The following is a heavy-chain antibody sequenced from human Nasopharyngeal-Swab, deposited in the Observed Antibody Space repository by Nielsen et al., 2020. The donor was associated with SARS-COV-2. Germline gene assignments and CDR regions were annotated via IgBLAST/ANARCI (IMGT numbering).Heavy chain of an antibody. J-gene: IGHJ6*02. V-gene: IGHV3-9*01. D-gene: IGHD5-18*01. CDR2: VNWNSAAI. Sequence: LSLTCAASGFTFDDYAMHWVRQPPGKGLEWVSGVNWNSAAIHYADSVKGRFTISRDNAKNSLYLQMNSLRSEDTALYYCAKDVNSALVSGYGMDVWGRGTTVTVSS. CDR1: GFTFDDYA. CDR3: AKDVNSALVSGYGMDV.